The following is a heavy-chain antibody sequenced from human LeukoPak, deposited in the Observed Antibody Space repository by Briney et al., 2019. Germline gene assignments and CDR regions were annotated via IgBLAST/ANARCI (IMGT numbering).Heavy chain of an antibody. CDR2: ISYDGSNK. Sequence: GGPLRLSCAASGFTFSSYGMHWVRQAPGKGLEWVAVISYDGSNKYYADSVKGRFTISRDNSKNTLYLQMNSLRAEDTAVYYCAKSDGVLWFGEFDYWGQGTLITVSS. CDR3: AKSDGVLWFGEFDY. V-gene: IGHV3-30*18. CDR1: GFTFSSYG. J-gene: IGHJ4*02. D-gene: IGHD3-10*01.